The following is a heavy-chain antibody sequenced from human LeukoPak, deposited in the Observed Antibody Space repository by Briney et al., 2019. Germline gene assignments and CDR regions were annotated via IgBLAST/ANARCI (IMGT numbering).Heavy chain of an antibody. CDR1: GYSISSGYY. CDR2: IYHGGST. V-gene: IGHV4-38-2*02. J-gene: IGHJ4*02. Sequence: PSETLSLTCTVSGYSISSGYYWGWIRQPPGKGLEWIGSIYHGGSTYYNPSLKSRVTISVDTSKNQFSLKLSSVTAADTAVYYCARDSISYDSSGVMGIDYWGQGTLVTVSS. D-gene: IGHD3-22*01. CDR3: ARDSISYDSSGVMGIDY.